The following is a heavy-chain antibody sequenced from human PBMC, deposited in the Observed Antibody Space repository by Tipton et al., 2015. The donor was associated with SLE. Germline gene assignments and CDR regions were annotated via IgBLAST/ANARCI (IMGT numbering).Heavy chain of an antibody. D-gene: IGHD1-14*01. J-gene: IGHJ4*02. V-gene: IGHV3-74*01. Sequence: SLRLSCAASEFTFRSYWMHWVRQSPGKGLVWVSGIGIDSDGTRTIYADSVRGRFTISRDNAKNTLYFQMNSLRAEDTAVYYCAKEVDHEDFDYWGQGTLVTVSS. CDR1: EFTFRSYW. CDR2: IGIDSDGTRT. CDR3: AKEVDHEDFDY.